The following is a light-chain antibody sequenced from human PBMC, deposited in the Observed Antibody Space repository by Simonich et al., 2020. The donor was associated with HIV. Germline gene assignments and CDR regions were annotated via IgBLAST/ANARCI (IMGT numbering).Light chain of an antibody. CDR1: PTILYSSNNKNY. V-gene: IGKV4-1*01. J-gene: IGKJ1*01. Sequence: DIVMIQSPDSLAVSLGERTTINCKSSPTILYSSNNKNYLAWYQQKPGQPPNLLIYWASTRESGVPDRFSASGSGTDFTLTISSLQAEDVAVYSCQQYYSTPPTFGQGTKVEIK. CDR2: WAS. CDR3: QQYYSTPPT.